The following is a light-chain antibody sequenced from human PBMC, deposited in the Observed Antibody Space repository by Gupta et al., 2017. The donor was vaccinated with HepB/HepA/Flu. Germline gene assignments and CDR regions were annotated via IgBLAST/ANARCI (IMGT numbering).Light chain of an antibody. Sequence: EVVLTQSPATLSLSPGERATLSCGASQSVSTSYLAWYQQKPGLAPRLLIYDASNRATGIPDRFSGSGSGTDFTLTISSLEPEDSALYYCHQFGTSYRTFGQGTKVEIK. CDR2: DAS. CDR1: QSVSTSY. CDR3: HQFGTSYRT. V-gene: IGKV3D-20*01. J-gene: IGKJ1*01.